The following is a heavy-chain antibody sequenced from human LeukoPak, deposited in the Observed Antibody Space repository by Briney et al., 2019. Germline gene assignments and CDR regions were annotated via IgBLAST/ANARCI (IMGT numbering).Heavy chain of an antibody. D-gene: IGHD3-22*01. Sequence: PSGTLSLTCAVSGGSISSSYWWSWVRQPPGKGLEWIGEVYHSGSTNYNPSLKSRVTMSVDTSKNQFSLKLSSVTAADTAVYYCARDRYYYDSSGYYYFDYWGQGTLVTVSS. CDR3: ARDRYYYDSSGYYYFDY. CDR2: VYHSGST. CDR1: GGSISSSYW. V-gene: IGHV4-4*02. J-gene: IGHJ4*02.